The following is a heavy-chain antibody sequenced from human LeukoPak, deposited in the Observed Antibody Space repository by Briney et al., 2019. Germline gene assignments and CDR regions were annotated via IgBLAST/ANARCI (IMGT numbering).Heavy chain of an antibody. V-gene: IGHV4-34*01. CDR3: ARGRSKPVPMYYYYYYMDV. CDR2: INHSGST. D-gene: IGHD2-2*01. J-gene: IGHJ6*03. Sequence: SETLSLTCAVYGGSFSGYYWSWIRQPPGKGLEWIGEINHSGSTNYNPSLKSRITISVDTSKNQFSLKPSSVTAADTAVYYCARGRSKPVPMYYYYYYMDVWGKGTTVTVSS. CDR1: GGSFSGYY.